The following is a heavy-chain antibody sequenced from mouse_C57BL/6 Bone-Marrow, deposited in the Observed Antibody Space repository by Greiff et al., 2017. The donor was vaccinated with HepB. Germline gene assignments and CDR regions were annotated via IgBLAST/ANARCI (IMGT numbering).Heavy chain of an antibody. CDR3: ARSPTYYDYDERYAMDY. D-gene: IGHD2-4*01. CDR2: IYPGSGST. CDR1: GYTFTSYW. J-gene: IGHJ4*01. Sequence: VQLVESGAELVKPGASVKMSCKASGYTFTSYWITWVKQRPGQGLEWIGDIYPGSGSTNYNEKFKSKATLTVDTSSSTAYMQLSSLTSEDSAVYYCARSPTYYDYDERYAMDYWGQGTSVTVSS. V-gene: IGHV1-55*01.